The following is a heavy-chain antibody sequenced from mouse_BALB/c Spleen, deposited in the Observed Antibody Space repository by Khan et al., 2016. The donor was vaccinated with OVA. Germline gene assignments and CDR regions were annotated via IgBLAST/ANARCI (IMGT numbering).Heavy chain of an antibody. CDR3: ARKNYYGYAMDY. J-gene: IGHJ4*01. Sequence: EVQLQESGPGLVKPSQSLSLTCTVTGYSITSCYVWNWIRQFPGNKLELIGYISYSGSTNYNPSLRSRITITRDTSKNQFFLQLNSVTTEDTATYYCARKNYYGYAMDYWGQGTSVTFAS. V-gene: IGHV3-2*02. CDR2: ISYSGST. CDR1: GYSITSCYV. D-gene: IGHD1-1*01.